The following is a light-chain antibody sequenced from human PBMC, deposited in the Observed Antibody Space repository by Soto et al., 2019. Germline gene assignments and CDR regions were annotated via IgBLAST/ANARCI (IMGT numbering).Light chain of an antibody. CDR1: QSVLYSSNNKNY. J-gene: IGKJ4*01. CDR3: QQYYITPPTT. V-gene: IGKV4-1*01. Sequence: DIVMTQSPDSLAVSLGERATINCKSSQSVLYSSNNKNYLAWYQQKPGQPPKLLIYWASTRESGVPDRFSGSGVGTDFTLTISSLQAEDVAVYYCQQYYITPPTTFGGGTKVEIK. CDR2: WAS.